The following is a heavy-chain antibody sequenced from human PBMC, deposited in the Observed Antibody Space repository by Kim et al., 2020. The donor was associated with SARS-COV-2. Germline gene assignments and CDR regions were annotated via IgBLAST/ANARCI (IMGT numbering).Heavy chain of an antibody. CDR3: AKDLSTPMITFGGVIVTRPNHPSDAFDI. Sequence: GGSLRLSCAASGFTFSSYAMSWVRQAPGKGLEWVSAISGSGGSTYYADSVKGRFTISRDNSKNTLYLQMNSLRAEDTAVYYCAKDLSTPMITFGGVIVTRPNHPSDAFDIWGQGTMVTVSS. V-gene: IGHV3-23*01. J-gene: IGHJ3*02. CDR1: GFTFSSYA. D-gene: IGHD3-16*02. CDR2: ISGSGGST.